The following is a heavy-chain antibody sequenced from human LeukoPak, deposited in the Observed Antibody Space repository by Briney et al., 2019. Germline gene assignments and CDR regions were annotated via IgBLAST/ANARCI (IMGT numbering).Heavy chain of an antibody. CDR3: ASGSNWNRFDY. D-gene: IGHD1-20*01. CDR2: ALHGGNT. V-gene: IGHV4-38-2*02. J-gene: IGHJ4*02. CDR1: GYSISSGYY. Sequence: SETLSLTCSVSGYSISSGYYWGWIRQPPGKGLEWIGNALHGGNTFYNPSLKSRVTISIDTSKNQFSLKLSSVTAADTAVYYCASGSNWNRFDYWGQGTLVTVSS.